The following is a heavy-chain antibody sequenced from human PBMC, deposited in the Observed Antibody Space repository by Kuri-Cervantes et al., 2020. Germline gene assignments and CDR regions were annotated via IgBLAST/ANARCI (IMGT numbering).Heavy chain of an antibody. D-gene: IGHD5/OR15-5a*01. Sequence: GGSLRLSCAASGFTFSSYGMHWVRQAPGKGLEWVAVISYDGSNKYYADSVKGRFTISRDNSKNTLYLQMNSLRAEDTAVYYCARERGSFYPSPDYWGQGTLVTDSS. V-gene: IGHV3-30*03. CDR2: ISYDGSNK. J-gene: IGHJ4*02. CDR3: ARERGSFYPSPDY. CDR1: GFTFSSYG.